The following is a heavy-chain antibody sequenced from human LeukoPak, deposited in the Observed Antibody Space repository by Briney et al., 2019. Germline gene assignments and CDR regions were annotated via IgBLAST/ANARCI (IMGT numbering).Heavy chain of an antibody. CDR3: AKASAMIVVVSKHFDY. CDR2: ISGSGGST. D-gene: IGHD3-22*01. J-gene: IGHJ4*02. V-gene: IGHV3-23*01. CDR1: GFTFSSYA. Sequence: GGSLGLSCAASGFTFSSYAMSWVRQAPGKGLEWVSAISGSGGSTYYADSVRGRFTISRDNSKNTLYVQMNSLRSEDTAVYYCAKASAMIVVVSKHFDYWGQGTLVTVSS.